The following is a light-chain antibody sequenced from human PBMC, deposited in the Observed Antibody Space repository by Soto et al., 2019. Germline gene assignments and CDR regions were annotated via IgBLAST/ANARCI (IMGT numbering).Light chain of an antibody. CDR1: SSDIGGYNY. CDR2: EVS. V-gene: IGLV2-14*01. CDR3: SSYTSSSTVI. J-gene: IGLJ2*01. Sequence: QAVVTQPASVSGSPGQSITISCTGTSSDIGGYNYVSWYQQHPGKAPKLMIYEVSHRPSGVSNHFSGSKSGNTASLTISGLQAEDEADYYCSSYTSSSTVIFGGGTKVTVL.